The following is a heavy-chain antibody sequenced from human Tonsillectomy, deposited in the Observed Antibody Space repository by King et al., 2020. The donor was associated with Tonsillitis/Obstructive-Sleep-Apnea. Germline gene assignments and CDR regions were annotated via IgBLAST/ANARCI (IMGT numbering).Heavy chain of an antibody. D-gene: IGHD3-3*01. CDR2: ICWNSGSI. V-gene: IGHV3-9*01. CDR3: AKDMEYDFWSGYSVDY. J-gene: IGHJ4*02. CDR1: GFTFDDYA. Sequence: VQLVESGGGLVQPGRSLRLSCAASGFTFDDYAMHWVRQAPGKGLEWVSGICWNSGSIGYADSVKGRFTISRDNATNSLYLQMNSLRAEDTALYYCAKDMEYDFWSGYSVDYWGQGTLVTVSS.